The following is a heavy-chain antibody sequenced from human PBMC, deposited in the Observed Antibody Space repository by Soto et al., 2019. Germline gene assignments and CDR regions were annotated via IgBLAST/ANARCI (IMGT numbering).Heavy chain of an antibody. Sequence: SETLSLTCTVSGGSISSYYWSWIRQPPGKGLEWIGYIYYSGSTNYNPSLKSRVTISVDTSKNQFSLKLSSVTAADTAVYYCARDRGVANWNYGYFDYWGQGTLVTVSS. CDR1: GGSISSYY. J-gene: IGHJ4*02. D-gene: IGHD1-7*01. CDR3: ARDRGVANWNYGYFDY. V-gene: IGHV4-59*01. CDR2: IYYSGST.